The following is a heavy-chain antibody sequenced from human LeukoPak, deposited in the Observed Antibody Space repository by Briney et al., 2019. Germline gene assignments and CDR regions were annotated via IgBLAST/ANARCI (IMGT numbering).Heavy chain of an antibody. J-gene: IGHJ5*02. CDR1: GGSFSGYY. CDR2: INHSGST. Sequence: SETLSLTCAVYGGSFSGYYWSWIRQPPGKGLEWIGEINHSGSTNYNPSLKSRVTISVDTSKNQFSLKLSSVTAADTAVYYCARDGYCSGGSCGYDPWGQGTLVTVSS. CDR3: ARDGYCSGGSCGYDP. D-gene: IGHD2-15*01. V-gene: IGHV4-34*01.